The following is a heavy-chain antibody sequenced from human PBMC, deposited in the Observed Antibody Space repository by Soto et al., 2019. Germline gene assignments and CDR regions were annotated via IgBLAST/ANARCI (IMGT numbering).Heavy chain of an antibody. Sequence: EVQLLESGGGLVQPGGSLRLSCAASGYTFTNYAMSWVRQAPGKGLEWVSSISSNGGGTYYADSVKGRFTISRDNSKNTLYLQLNSLRAGDTAVYYCANSLAASGIDYWGQGTLVTVSS. D-gene: IGHD1-1*01. CDR1: GYTFTNYA. CDR3: ANSLAASGIDY. J-gene: IGHJ4*02. V-gene: IGHV3-23*01. CDR2: ISSNGGGT.